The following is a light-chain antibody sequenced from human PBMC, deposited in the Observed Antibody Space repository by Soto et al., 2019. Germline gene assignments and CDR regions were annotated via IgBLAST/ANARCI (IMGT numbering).Light chain of an antibody. CDR1: QSVSSH. Sequence: EIVLTHSPATLSLSPGERSTVSYMSRQSVSSHLAWYQQKRGQAPRLLIYDASSRASGIPARFSGSGSGTDFTLTISSLEPEDFAVYYCQQGGNWPLTFGQGTRLEIK. CDR3: QQGGNWPLT. V-gene: IGKV3-11*01. CDR2: DAS. J-gene: IGKJ5*01.